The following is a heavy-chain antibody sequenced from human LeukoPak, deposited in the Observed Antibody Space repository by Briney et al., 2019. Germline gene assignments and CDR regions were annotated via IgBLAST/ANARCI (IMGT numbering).Heavy chain of an antibody. V-gene: IGHV3-7*01. CDR1: GFTFTTNW. J-gene: IGHJ4*02. Sequence: GGSLRLSCAASGFTFTTNWMTWVRQAPGKGLEWVATIKQDGSEKYYVDSVKGRFTISRDNAKNSLFLQMNSLRAEDTAVYYCARDRITDFWSGYYTNYFDYWGQGTLVTVSS. CDR2: IKQDGSEK. D-gene: IGHD3-3*01. CDR3: ARDRITDFWSGYYTNYFDY.